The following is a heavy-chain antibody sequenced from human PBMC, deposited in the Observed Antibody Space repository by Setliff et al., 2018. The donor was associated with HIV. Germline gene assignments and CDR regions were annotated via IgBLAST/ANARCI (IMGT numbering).Heavy chain of an antibody. CDR3: ARRTYDSSGYPPAGYYYYMDV. V-gene: IGHV7-4-1*02. Sequence: GASVKVSCKASGYTFTSYAMNWVRQAPGQGLEWMGWINTNTGNPTYAQCFTGRFVFSLDTSVSTAYLQISSLKAEDTAVYHCARRTYDSSGYPPAGYYYYMDVWGKGTTVTVSS. CDR1: GYTFTSYA. D-gene: IGHD3-22*01. CDR2: INTNTGNP. J-gene: IGHJ6*03.